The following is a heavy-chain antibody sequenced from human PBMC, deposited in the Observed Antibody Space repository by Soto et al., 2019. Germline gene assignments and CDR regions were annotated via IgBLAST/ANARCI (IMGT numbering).Heavy chain of an antibody. CDR3: ARRLLLWFGEAARDYFDY. CDR1: GGSISSGDYY. V-gene: IGHV4-30-4*01. CDR2: IYYSGST. J-gene: IGHJ4*02. D-gene: IGHD3-10*01. Sequence: TLSLTCTVSGGSISSGDYYWSWIRQPPGKGLEWIGYIYYSGSTYYNPSLKSRVTISVDTSKNQFSLKLSSVTAADTAVYYCARRLLLWFGEAARDYFDYWGQGTLVTVSS.